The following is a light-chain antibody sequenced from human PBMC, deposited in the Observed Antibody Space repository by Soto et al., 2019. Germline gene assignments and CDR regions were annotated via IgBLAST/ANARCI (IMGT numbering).Light chain of an antibody. J-gene: IGLJ3*02. V-gene: IGLV2-8*01. CDR3: TSYAGSNIWV. CDR1: SSDVGAYNY. CDR2: EVN. Sequence: QSALTQPPSASGSPGQSVTISCTGTSSDVGAYNYVSWYQQYPGKPPKLMIYEVNKRPSGLPHRFSGSKSATTASLTVSGLQAEDEDDYHCTSYAGSNIWVFGGGTKVTVL.